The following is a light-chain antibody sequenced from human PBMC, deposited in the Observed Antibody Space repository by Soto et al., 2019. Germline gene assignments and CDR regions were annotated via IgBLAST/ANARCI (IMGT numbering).Light chain of an antibody. CDR2: GNS. Sequence: QLVLTQPPSVSGAPGQRVTISCTGSSSNIGAGYDVHWYQQLPGTAHKLLIYGNSNRPSGVPDRFSGSKSGTSASLAITGLQAEDEADYYCQSYDSSLSGSWVFGGGTKVTVL. CDR3: QSYDSSLSGSWV. V-gene: IGLV1-40*01. CDR1: SSNIGAGYD. J-gene: IGLJ3*02.